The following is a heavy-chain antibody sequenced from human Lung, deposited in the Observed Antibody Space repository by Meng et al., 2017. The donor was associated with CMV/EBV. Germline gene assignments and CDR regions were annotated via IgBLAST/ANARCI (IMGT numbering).Heavy chain of an antibody. Sequence: SETLSLXCTVSGDSISNYYWSWIRQPPGRGLEWIRYIYYSGGADYNPSLQSRVTISIATSKKQFSLKVTSVTAADTAVYYCARGTGSGTYIRLPYYYGVDVXGRGXAVTVSS. CDR3: ARGTGSGTYIRLPYYYGVDV. D-gene: IGHD3-10*01. CDR1: GDSISNYY. CDR2: IYYSGGA. V-gene: IGHV4-59*01. J-gene: IGHJ6*01.